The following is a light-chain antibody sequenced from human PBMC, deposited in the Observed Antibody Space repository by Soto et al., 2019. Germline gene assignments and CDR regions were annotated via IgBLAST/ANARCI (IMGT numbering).Light chain of an antibody. V-gene: IGKV3-15*01. CDR2: GAS. J-gene: IGKJ1*01. Sequence: RVMTQSPATLSLAPRERATLSCRASQSVSSNLAWYQQKPGQAPRLLIYGASTRATGIPARFSGSGSGTEFTLTISSLQSEDFAVYYCQQYNNWPWTFGQGTKVDI. CDR3: QQYNNWPWT. CDR1: QSVSSN.